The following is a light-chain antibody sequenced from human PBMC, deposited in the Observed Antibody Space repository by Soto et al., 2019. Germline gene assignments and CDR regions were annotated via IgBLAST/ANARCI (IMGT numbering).Light chain of an antibody. Sequence: REELDWDQQKPGKAPKRLIYDTTTLQSWVPSRFSGDGPVTEFTLTISSLQSEAFATYLCLQHKSYTWTFGQGTKVEIK. CDR2: DTT. J-gene: IGKJ1*01. CDR3: LQHKSYTWT. V-gene: IGKV1-17*01. CDR1: REE.